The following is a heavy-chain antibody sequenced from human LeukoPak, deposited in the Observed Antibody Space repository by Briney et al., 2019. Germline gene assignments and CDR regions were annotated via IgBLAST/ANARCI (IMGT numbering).Heavy chain of an antibody. D-gene: IGHD3-16*01. Sequence: ASVKVSCKASGYTFTSYGISWVRQAPGQRLEWMGWINAGNGNTKHSQKFQGRVTITRDTSASTAYMELSSLRSEDTAVYYCASGGDGDSDYWGQGTLVTVSS. CDR1: GYTFTSYG. CDR2: INAGNGNT. CDR3: ASGGDGDSDY. V-gene: IGHV1-3*01. J-gene: IGHJ4*02.